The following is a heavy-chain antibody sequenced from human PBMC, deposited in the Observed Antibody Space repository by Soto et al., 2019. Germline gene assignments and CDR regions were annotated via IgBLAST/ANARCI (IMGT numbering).Heavy chain of an antibody. CDR1: GFTFSSYA. V-gene: IGHV3-23*01. D-gene: IGHD6-13*01. J-gene: IGHJ4*02. CDR2: ISGSGGST. Sequence: PWGSRRLSCAASGFTFSSYAMSWVRQAPGKGLEWVSAISGSGGSTYYADSVKGRFTISRDNSKNTLYLQMNSLRAEDTAVYYCANLGEAADDYWGQGTLVTVSS. CDR3: ANLGEAADDY.